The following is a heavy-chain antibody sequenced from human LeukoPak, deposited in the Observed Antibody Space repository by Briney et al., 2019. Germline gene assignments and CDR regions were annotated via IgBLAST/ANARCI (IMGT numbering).Heavy chain of an antibody. CDR1: GGTFSSYA. V-gene: IGHV1-69*04. Sequence: ASVKVSCKASGGTFSSYAISWVRQAPGQGLEWMGRIIPILGIANYAQKFQGRVTITADKSTSTAYMELSSLRSEDTAVYYCATGPRIAAAGTDYYYYGMDVWGQGTTVTVSS. CDR2: IIPILGIA. D-gene: IGHD6-13*01. J-gene: IGHJ6*02. CDR3: ATGPRIAAAGTDYYYYGMDV.